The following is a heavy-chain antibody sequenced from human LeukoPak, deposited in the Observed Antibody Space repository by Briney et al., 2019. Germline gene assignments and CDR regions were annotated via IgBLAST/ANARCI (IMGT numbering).Heavy chain of an antibody. CDR3: ARDLRYGDYVYYYYGMDV. D-gene: IGHD4-17*01. Sequence: PSETLSLTCTVSGGSISSSSYYWGWIRQPPGKGLEWIGEIYHSGSTNYNPSLKSRVTISVDKSKNQFSLKLSSVTAADTAVYYCARDLRYGDYVYYYYGMDVWGQGTTVTVSS. CDR1: GGSISSSSYY. CDR2: IYHSGST. V-gene: IGHV4-39*07. J-gene: IGHJ6*02.